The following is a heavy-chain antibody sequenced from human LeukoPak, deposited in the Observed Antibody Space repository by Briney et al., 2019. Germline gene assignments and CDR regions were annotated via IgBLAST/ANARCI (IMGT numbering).Heavy chain of an antibody. V-gene: IGHV4-38-2*02. CDR2: IYHSGST. J-gene: IGHJ4*02. Sequence: SETLSLTCTVSGYSISSGYYWGWIRQPPGKGLEWIGSIYHSGSTYYNPSLKSRVTISVDTSKNQFSLKLSSVTAADTAVYYCASSTPIYGSGSPHLGQGTLVTVSS. D-gene: IGHD3-10*01. CDR3: ASSTPIYGSGSPH. CDR1: GYSISSGYY.